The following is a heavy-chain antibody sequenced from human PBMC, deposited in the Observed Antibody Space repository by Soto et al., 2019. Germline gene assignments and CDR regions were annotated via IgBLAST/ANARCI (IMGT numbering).Heavy chain of an antibody. D-gene: IGHD3-16*02. J-gene: IGHJ4*02. V-gene: IGHV4-61*01. CDR2: IYYSGST. CDR1: GGSVSSGSYY. Sequence: SETLSLTCTVSGGSVSSGSYYWSWIRQPPGKGLEWIGYIYYSGSTNYNPSLKSRVTISVDTSKNQFSLKLTSVTAADTAIYYCARGDTRLAELSHNYWGQGKLVTVSS. CDR3: ARGDTRLAELSHNY.